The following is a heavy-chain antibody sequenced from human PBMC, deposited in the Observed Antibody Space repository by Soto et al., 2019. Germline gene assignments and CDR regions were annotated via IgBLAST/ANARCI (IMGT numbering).Heavy chain of an antibody. D-gene: IGHD2-2*01. J-gene: IGHJ5*02. Sequence: SETLSLTCTVSGGSISSYYCSWIRQPPGKGLEWIGYIYYSGSTNYNPSLQSRVTISVDTSKNQFYLKLSSVTAADTAVYYCARVVVPAAKNWFDPWGQGTLVTVSS. CDR1: GGSISSYY. CDR2: IYYSGST. V-gene: IGHV4-59*01. CDR3: ARVVVPAAKNWFDP.